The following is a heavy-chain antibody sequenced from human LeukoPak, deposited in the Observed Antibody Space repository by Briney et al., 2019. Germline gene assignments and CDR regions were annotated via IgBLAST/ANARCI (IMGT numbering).Heavy chain of an antibody. Sequence: SETLSLTCTVSGGSISSYYWSWIRQPPGKGLEWIGYIYYSGSTNYNPSLKSRVTISVDTSKNQFSLKLSSVTAADTAVYYCARGGYSYGYFDYWGQGTLVTASS. CDR3: ARGGYSYGYFDY. V-gene: IGHV4-59*01. D-gene: IGHD5-18*01. J-gene: IGHJ4*02. CDR1: GGSISSYY. CDR2: IYYSGST.